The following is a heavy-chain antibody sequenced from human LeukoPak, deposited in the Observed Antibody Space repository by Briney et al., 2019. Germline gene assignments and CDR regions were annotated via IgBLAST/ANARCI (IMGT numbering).Heavy chain of an antibody. Sequence: GGSLRLSCSVSGFNLISYAMHWVRQAPGKRLEYVSSISSNGESTYYADSVKGRFSISRDNSKNTLYLQMSSLRVEDTAVNYCVKDRFIDYWGQGTLVTVSS. CDR2: ISSNGEST. V-gene: IGHV3-64D*08. CDR1: GFNLISYA. CDR3: VKDRFIDY. J-gene: IGHJ4*02.